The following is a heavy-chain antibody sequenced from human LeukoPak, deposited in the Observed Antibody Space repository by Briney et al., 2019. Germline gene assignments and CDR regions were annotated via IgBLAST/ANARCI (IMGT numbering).Heavy chain of an antibody. V-gene: IGHV3-15*07. CDR1: GYTFYNTW. D-gene: IGHD5-12*01. Sequence: GGSLRLSCTVSGYTFYNTWMNWVRRAPGKGLEWVGRIKTRSDGGTTDYAAPINGRFTISRDDSKSTLFLQMNSLKTEDTAVYCCATGGYDFSYWGQGTQATVSS. CDR3: ATGGYDFSY. J-gene: IGHJ4*02. CDR2: IKTRSDGGTT.